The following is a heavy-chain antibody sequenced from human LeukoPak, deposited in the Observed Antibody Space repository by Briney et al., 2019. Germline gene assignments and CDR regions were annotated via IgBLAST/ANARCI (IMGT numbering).Heavy chain of an antibody. J-gene: IGHJ5*02. CDR2: INPNSGAT. CDR1: GYSFTDYY. Sequence: ASVKVSCKASGYSFTDYYVHWVRQAPGQGLEWMAWINPNSGATNYVPNFQGRVTMTRDTSITTAYMDLNRLRSDDTAAYYCARGGPHNWFDPWGQGTLVTVSS. D-gene: IGHD1-26*01. V-gene: IGHV1-2*02. CDR3: ARGGPHNWFDP.